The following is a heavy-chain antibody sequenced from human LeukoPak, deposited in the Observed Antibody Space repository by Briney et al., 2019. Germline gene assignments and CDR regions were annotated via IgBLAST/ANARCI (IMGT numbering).Heavy chain of an antibody. CDR2: ISSSSSYI. CDR3: ARGWLDAFDI. J-gene: IGHJ3*02. V-gene: IGHV3-21*01. D-gene: IGHD6-19*01. Sequence: PGGSLCLSCAASGFTFSSYSMNWVRQAPGNGLEGGSSISSSSSYIYYADSVKGRFTISRDNAKNSLYLQMNSLRAEDTAVYYCARGWLDAFDIWGQGTMVTVSS. CDR1: GFTFSSYS.